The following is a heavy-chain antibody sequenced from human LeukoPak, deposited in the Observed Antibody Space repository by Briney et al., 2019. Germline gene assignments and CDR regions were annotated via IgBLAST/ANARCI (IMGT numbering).Heavy chain of an antibody. V-gene: IGHV4-39*01. CDR3: FYGSRSYYFYYYGMDV. J-gene: IGHJ6*02. CDR2: IYYSGST. CDR1: GGSISSSSYY. Sequence: SETLSLTCTVSGGSISSSSYYWGWIRQPPGKGLEWIGSIYYSGSTYYNPSLKSRVTISVDTSKNQFSLKLRSVTAADTAVYYCFYGSRSYYFYYYGMDVWGQGTTVTVSS. D-gene: IGHD3-10*01.